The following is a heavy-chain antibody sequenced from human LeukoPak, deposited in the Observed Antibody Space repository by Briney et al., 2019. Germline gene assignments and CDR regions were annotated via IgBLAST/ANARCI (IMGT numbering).Heavy chain of an antibody. Sequence: GGSLRLSCAASGFTVSSNYMSWVRQAPGKGLEWVSLIYTAGSTYYADSVKGRFTISRDNSKNTLYLQMNNLRAEDTAVYYCTRGLGGSYVVWFDLWGQGTLVTVSS. J-gene: IGHJ5*02. V-gene: IGHV3-66*02. CDR1: GFTVSSNY. CDR3: TRGLGGSYVVWFDL. CDR2: IYTAGST. D-gene: IGHD1-26*01.